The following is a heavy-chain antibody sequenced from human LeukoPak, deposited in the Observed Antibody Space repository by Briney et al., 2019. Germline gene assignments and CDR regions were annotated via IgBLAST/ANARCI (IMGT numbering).Heavy chain of an antibody. CDR3: ARGVEYYDFWSGRYYYYMDV. CDR2: ISAYNGNT. J-gene: IGHJ6*03. Sequence: ASVKVSCKASGYTFTSYGISWVRQAPGQGLEWMGWISAYNGNTNYAQKLQGRVTMTTDTSTSTAYMELRSLRSDDTAVYYCARGVEYYDFWSGRYYYYMDVWGKGTTVTVSS. CDR1: GYTFTSYG. D-gene: IGHD3-3*01. V-gene: IGHV1-18*01.